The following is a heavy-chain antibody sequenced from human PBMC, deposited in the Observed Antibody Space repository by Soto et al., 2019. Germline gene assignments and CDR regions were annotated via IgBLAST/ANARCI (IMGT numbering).Heavy chain of an antibody. Sequence: SETLSLTCTVSGGSISSSSYYWGWVRQPPGKELEWIGSIYYSGSTYYNPSLKSRVTISVDTSKNQFSLKLSSVTAADTAVYYCARHFFGSEVTNFDYWGQGTLVTVSS. V-gene: IGHV4-39*01. CDR3: ARHFFGSEVTNFDY. CDR2: IYYSGST. CDR1: GGSISSSSYY. D-gene: IGHD3-3*01. J-gene: IGHJ4*02.